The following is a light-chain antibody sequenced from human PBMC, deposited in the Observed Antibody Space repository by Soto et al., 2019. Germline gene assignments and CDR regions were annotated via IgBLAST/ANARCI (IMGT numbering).Light chain of an antibody. Sequence: EIFITQSPSTLSVSPWERATLSCRASQSVSSNLAWYQQKPGQAPRLLMYGASTRATGIPARFSGSGSGTEFILTISSLQSEDFAVYYCQQYNNWPPWTFGQGTKVDIK. CDR3: QQYNNWPPWT. CDR1: QSVSSN. CDR2: GAS. J-gene: IGKJ1*01. V-gene: IGKV3-15*01.